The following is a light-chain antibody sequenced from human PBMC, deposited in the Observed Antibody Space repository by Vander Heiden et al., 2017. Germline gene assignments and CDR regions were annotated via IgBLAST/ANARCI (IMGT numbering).Light chain of an antibody. Sequence: DTQMTQSPSSLSASVGDRVTITCQASQDISDYLNWYQQKPGKAPKPLIYDASHLETGVPSRFSGSGSGTDFTFTISSLQPEDVATYYCQQCDDLPYTFGQGTKLQIK. V-gene: IGKV1-33*01. CDR3: QQCDDLPYT. CDR1: QDISDY. CDR2: DAS. J-gene: IGKJ2*01.